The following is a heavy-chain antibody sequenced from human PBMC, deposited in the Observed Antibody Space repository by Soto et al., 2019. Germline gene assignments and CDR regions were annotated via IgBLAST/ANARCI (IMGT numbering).Heavy chain of an antibody. D-gene: IGHD3-3*01. CDR1: GGSISSGDYY. Sequence: QVQLQESGPGLVKPSQTLSLTCTVSGGSISSGDYYWSWIRQPPGKGLEWIGYIYYSGSTYYNPSLKSRVTISLDTSKNQFSLNLISVTAADTAVYYCASGSNKYDFWRGYHHDAFDIWGQGTMVTVSS. CDR2: IYYSGST. J-gene: IGHJ3*02. V-gene: IGHV4-30-4*01. CDR3: ASGSNKYDFWRGYHHDAFDI.